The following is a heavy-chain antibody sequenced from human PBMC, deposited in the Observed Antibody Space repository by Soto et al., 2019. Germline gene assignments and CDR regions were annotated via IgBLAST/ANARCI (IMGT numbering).Heavy chain of an antibody. D-gene: IGHD4-17*01. J-gene: IGHJ4*02. V-gene: IGHV3-30*18. CDR1: GFTFSSYG. CDR3: AKDHTGSYGDYVGY. Sequence: PGGSLRLSCAASGFTFSSYGMHWVRQAPGKGLEWVAVISYDGSNKYYADSVKGRFTISRDNSKNTLYLQMNSLRAEDTAVYYCAKDHTGSYGDYVGYWGQGTLVTVSS. CDR2: ISYDGSNK.